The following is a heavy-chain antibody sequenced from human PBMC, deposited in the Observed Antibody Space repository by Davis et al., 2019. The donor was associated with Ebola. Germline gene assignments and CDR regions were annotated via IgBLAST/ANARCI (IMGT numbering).Heavy chain of an antibody. D-gene: IGHD5-24*01. CDR3: ARGTDGYNPGGYFDS. V-gene: IGHV5-51*01. CDR1: GYSFTSYW. CDR2: IYPGDSDT. Sequence: GESLKISCKGSGYSFTSYWIGWVRQMPGKGLEWMGIIYPGDSDTRYSPSFQGQVTISVDKSISTAYLQWSSLKASDTAMYYCARGTDGYNPGGYFDSWGQGTLVTVSS. J-gene: IGHJ4*02.